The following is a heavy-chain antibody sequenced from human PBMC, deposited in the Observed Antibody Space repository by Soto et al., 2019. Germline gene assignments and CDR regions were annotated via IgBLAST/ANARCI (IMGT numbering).Heavy chain of an antibody. CDR1: GFTFSNAW. D-gene: IGHD3-10*01. V-gene: IGHV3-15*07. J-gene: IGHJ4*01. CDR2: IKSKTDGGTT. CDR3: TTAANYYGSGSPPDY. Sequence: GGSLRLSCAASGFTFSNAWMNWVRQAPGKGLEWVGRIKSKTDGGTTDYAAPVKGRFTVSRDDSKNTLYLQMNSLKTEDTAVYYCTTAANYYGSGSPPDYWGQGTLVTVSS.